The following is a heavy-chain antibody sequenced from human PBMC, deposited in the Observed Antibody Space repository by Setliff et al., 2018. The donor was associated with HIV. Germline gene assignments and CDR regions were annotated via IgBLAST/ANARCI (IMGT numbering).Heavy chain of an antibody. J-gene: IGHJ4*02. CDR3: ARDISLGILYTTPDY. Sequence: SLRLSCAASGFTFDDFGMSWVRQGPGKGLEWVSSINWNGGSTGYADSVKGRFTISRDNAKNSLYLQMNSLRAEDTAVYYCARDISLGILYTTPDYWGQGTLVTVSS. CDR1: GFTFDDFG. V-gene: IGHV3-20*04. CDR2: INWNGGST. D-gene: IGHD2-15*01.